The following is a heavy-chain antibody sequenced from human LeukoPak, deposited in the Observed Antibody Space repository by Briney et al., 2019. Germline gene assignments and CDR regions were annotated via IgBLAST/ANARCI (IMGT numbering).Heavy chain of an antibody. Sequence: LSLTCTVSGYSISSGYYWGWIRQPPGKGLEWVSSISRSGSTKYYADSVKGRFTISRDNAKNSLFLQMNSLKSEDTAVYYCAIRGPSRSLFGFDIWGQGTMVTVSS. CDR1: GYSISSGYY. V-gene: IGHV3-11*01. J-gene: IGHJ3*02. D-gene: IGHD2-2*01. CDR2: ISRSGSTK. CDR3: AIRGPSRSLFGFDI.